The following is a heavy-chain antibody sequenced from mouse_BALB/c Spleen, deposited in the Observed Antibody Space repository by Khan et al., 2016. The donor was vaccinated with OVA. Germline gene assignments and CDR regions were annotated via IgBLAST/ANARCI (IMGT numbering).Heavy chain of an antibody. V-gene: IGHV2-3*01. D-gene: IGHD2-10*01. CDR1: GFSLTSYG. J-gene: IGHJ4*01. CDR2: IWGDENT. Sequence: QVQLKQSGPGLVAPSQSLSITCTVSGFSLTSYGVSWVRQPPGKGLEWLGIIWGDENTTYHSALRSRLSISKDNSKSQVFLKLNSLQTDDTATYYCATYNGNYPYAMDYGGQGTSVTVSS. CDR3: ATYNGNYPYAMDY.